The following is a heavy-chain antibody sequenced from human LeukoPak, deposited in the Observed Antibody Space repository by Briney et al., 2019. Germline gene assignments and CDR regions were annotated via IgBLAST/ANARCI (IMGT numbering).Heavy chain of an antibody. CDR2: IYHSGST. Sequence: PSETLSLTCAVSGGSISSSNWWSWVRQPPGKGLEWIGEIYHSGSTNYNPSLKSRVTISVDKSKNQFSLKLSSVTAADTAVYYCARLYYYGSGSYSVFSNYYGMDVWGQGTTVTVSS. J-gene: IGHJ6*02. D-gene: IGHD3-10*01. CDR3: ARLYYYGSGSYSVFSNYYGMDV. CDR1: GGSISSSNW. V-gene: IGHV4-4*02.